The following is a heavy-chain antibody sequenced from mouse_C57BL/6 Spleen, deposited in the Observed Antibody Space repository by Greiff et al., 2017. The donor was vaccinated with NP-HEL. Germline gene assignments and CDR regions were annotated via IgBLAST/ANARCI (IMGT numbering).Heavy chain of an antibody. CDR3: ARGYCGRYGMDY. D-gene: IGHD2-1*01. Sequence: QVQLQQSGAELVRPGTSVKVSCKASGYAFTNYLIEWVKQRPGQGLEWIGVINPGSGGTNYNEKFKGKATLTADKSSSTAYMQLGSLTSKDSAVYFCARGYCGRYGMDYWGQGTSVTVSS. V-gene: IGHV1-54*01. J-gene: IGHJ4*01. CDR1: GYAFTNYL. CDR2: INPGSGGT.